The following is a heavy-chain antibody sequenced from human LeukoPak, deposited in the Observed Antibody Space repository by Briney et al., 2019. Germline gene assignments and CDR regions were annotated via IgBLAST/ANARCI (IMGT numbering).Heavy chain of an antibody. CDR3: ARHLLSGDFWGIDY. CDR1: GFTFSSYS. V-gene: IGHV3-21*01. CDR2: ISSSGTYI. Sequence: GGSLRLSCAASGFTFSSYSMNWVRQAPRKGLEWVSSISSSGTYIYYADSVKGRFTISRDNAKNSLYLQMNSLGAEDTAVYYCARHLLSGDFWGIDYWGQGTLVTVSS. J-gene: IGHJ4*02. D-gene: IGHD3-16*01.